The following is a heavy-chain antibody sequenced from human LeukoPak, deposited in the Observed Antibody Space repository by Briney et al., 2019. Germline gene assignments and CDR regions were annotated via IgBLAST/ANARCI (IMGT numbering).Heavy chain of an antibody. CDR1: GVAIRNSW. CDR3: ASTFPYCSDDGCAL. J-gene: IGHJ1*01. Sequence: GGSLRLACVASGVAIRNSWMSWVRQAPGKGLEWVANIHPDGSVQNYVDSVKGRFTISRDNAKNSLYLQINNLRAEDTAVYYCASTFPYCSDDGCALGDQGTLVTVSS. CDR2: IHPDGSVQ. D-gene: IGHD2-15*01. V-gene: IGHV3-7*01.